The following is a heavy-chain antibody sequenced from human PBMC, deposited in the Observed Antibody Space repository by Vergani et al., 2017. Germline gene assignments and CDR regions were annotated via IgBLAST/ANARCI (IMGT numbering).Heavy chain of an antibody. V-gene: IGHV1-69*17. CDR1: GGTFSSYA. CDR3: ASQVSRSTVTPLYYFDY. CDR2: IIPIFGIA. Sequence: QVQLVQSGAEVKKPGSSVKVSCKASGGTFSSYAISWVRQAPGQGLEWMGGIIPIFGIANYAQKFQGRVTITADKSTSPAYMELSSLRSEDTAVYYCASQVSRSTVTPLYYFDYWGQGTLVTVSS. J-gene: IGHJ4*02. D-gene: IGHD4-17*01.